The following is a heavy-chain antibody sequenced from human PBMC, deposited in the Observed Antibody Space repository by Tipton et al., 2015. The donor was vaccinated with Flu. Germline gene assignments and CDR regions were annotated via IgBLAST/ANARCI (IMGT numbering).Heavy chain of an antibody. CDR2: IYPGGNS. J-gene: IGHJ5*02. Sequence: TLSLTCTVSGGSISSSNYYWSWIRQPAGTGLEWIGRIYPGGNSNYNPSLKSRVTISVDTSKNQFSLELISVTAADTAVYYCARIQGGYYGSESYDTWGQGMLVTVSS. CDR3: ARIQGGYYGSESYDT. CDR1: GGSISSSNYY. D-gene: IGHD3-10*01. V-gene: IGHV4-61*02.